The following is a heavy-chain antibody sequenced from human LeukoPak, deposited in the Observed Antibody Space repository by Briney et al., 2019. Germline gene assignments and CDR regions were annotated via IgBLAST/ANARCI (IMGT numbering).Heavy chain of an antibody. CDR1: GGTFSSYA. J-gene: IGHJ4*02. CDR2: IIPIFGTA. Sequence: SVKVSCKASGGTFSSYAISWVRQAPGQGLEWMGGIIPIFGTANYAQKFQGRVTITADESTSTAYMELSSLRSEDTAVYYCARLPSGLGHFDYWGQGTLVTVSS. V-gene: IGHV1-69*13. CDR3: ARLPSGLGHFDY. D-gene: IGHD6-19*01.